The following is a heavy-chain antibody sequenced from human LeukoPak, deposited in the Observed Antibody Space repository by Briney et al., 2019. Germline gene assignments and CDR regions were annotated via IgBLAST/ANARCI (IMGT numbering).Heavy chain of an antibody. Sequence: GGSLRLSCAASGFTVSSNYMSWVRQAPGKGLEWVSVIYSGGSTYYAGSVKGRFTISRDNSKNTLYLQMNSLRAEDTAVYYCARGPYGSGSSWFDPWGQGTLVTVSS. J-gene: IGHJ5*02. CDR1: GFTVSSNY. CDR2: IYSGGST. D-gene: IGHD3-10*01. CDR3: ARGPYGSGSSWFDP. V-gene: IGHV3-53*01.